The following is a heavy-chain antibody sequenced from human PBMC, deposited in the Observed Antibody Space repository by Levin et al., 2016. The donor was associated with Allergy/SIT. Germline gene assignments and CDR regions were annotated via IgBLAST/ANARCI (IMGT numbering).Heavy chain of an antibody. V-gene: IGHV3-23*01. J-gene: IGHJ4*02. CDR1: GFTLSRHT. CDR3: AKTAASGSFRWDS. D-gene: IGHD6-19*01. CDR2: IGASGVNT. Sequence: GGSLRLSCVASGFTLSRHTMNWVRQSPGKGLEWVSGIGASGVNTYYPDSVKGRFTISRDNSRNTLFLQMNSLRAGDTAVYYCAKTAASGSFRWDSWGQGTLVTVSS.